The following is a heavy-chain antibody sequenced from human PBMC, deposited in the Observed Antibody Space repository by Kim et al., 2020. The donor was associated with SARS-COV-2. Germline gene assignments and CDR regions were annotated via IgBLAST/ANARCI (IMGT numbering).Heavy chain of an antibody. Sequence: GGSLRLSCAASGFTVSSNYMSWVRQAPGKGLEWVSVIFSGGSTCYADSVKGRFTISRHNSKNTLYLQMNSLRAEDTAVYYCARVLTNLPGYSNANWFDPWGQGTLVTVSS. CDR1: GFTVSSNY. CDR2: IFSGGST. D-gene: IGHD6-13*01. CDR3: ARVLTNLPGYSNANWFDP. V-gene: IGHV3-53*04. J-gene: IGHJ5*02.